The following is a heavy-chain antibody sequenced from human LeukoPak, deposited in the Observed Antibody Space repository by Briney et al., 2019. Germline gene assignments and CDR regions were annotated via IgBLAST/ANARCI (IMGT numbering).Heavy chain of an antibody. Sequence: PSETLSLTCTVSGGSINSDGFYWSWIRQPPGKGLEWIGNIYHSGSTYYNPSLKSRVTVSIDGSKNQFSLKLSSVTAADTAVYYCARDLAYGSGFFDSWGQGALVIVSS. J-gene: IGHJ4*02. V-gene: IGHV4-30-2*01. CDR2: IYHSGST. CDR3: ARDLAYGSGFFDS. CDR1: GGSINSDGFY. D-gene: IGHD3-10*01.